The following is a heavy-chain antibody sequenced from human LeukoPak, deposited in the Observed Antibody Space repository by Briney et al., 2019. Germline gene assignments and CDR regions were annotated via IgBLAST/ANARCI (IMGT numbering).Heavy chain of an antibody. CDR2: IYYSGST. Sequence: SETLSLTCTVSGGSISSSSYYWGWIRQPPGKGLEWIGSIYYSGSTYYNPSLKSRVTISVDTSKNQFSLKLSSVTAADTAVYYCARASITMIVVVIEFSPHDAFDIWGQGTMVTVSS. J-gene: IGHJ3*02. D-gene: IGHD3-22*01. CDR1: GGSISSSSYY. CDR3: ARASITMIVVVIEFSPHDAFDI. V-gene: IGHV4-39*07.